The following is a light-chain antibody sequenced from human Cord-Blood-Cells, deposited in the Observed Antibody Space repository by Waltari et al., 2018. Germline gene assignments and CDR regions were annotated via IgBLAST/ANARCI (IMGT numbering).Light chain of an antibody. CDR1: QSVLYRSNNQNY. V-gene: IGKV4-1*01. CDR3: QQYYSTPRT. J-gene: IGKJ1*01. CDR2: WAS. Sequence: DIVMTQSPDSLAVSLGERATSNCKSSQSVLYRSNNQNYLAWYQQQPGQPPKLLIYWASTRESGVPDRFSGSGSGTDFTLTISSLQAEDVAVYYCQQYYSTPRTFGQGTKVEIK.